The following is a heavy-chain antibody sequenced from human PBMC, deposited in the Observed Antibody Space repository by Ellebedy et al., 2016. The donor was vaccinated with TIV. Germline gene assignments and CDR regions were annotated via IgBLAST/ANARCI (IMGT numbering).Heavy chain of an antibody. Sequence: AASVKVSCKASGGTFSNYAISWVRQAPGQGLEWMGGIIPIFGTAKFAQKFQVRVTLTADESTSTAYMELSSLKSEDTAVYYCARVKGYCSTASCLYCDYWGQGTLVTVSS. CDR3: ARVKGYCSTASCLYCDY. V-gene: IGHV1-69*13. CDR2: IIPIFGTA. D-gene: IGHD2-2*01. CDR1: GGTFSNYA. J-gene: IGHJ4*02.